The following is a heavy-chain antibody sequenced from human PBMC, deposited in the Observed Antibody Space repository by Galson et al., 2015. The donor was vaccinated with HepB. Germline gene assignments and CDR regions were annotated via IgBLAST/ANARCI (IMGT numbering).Heavy chain of an antibody. V-gene: IGHV3-53*04. J-gene: IGHJ3*02. CDR3: ASSFDYYAFDI. CDR2: IYSGGNT. CDR1: EFTVSSNY. Sequence: SLRLSCAASEFTVSSNYMSWVRQAPGKGLKWVSVIYSGGNTYYADSVKGRFTISRHNSKNTLYLQMNSLRTEDTAVYFCASSFDYYAFDIWGQGTMVTVSS. D-gene: IGHD3-9*01.